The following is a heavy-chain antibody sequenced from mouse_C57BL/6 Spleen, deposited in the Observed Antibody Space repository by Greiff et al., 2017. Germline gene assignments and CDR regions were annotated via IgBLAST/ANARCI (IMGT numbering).Heavy chain of an antibody. V-gene: IGHV1-61*01. CDR2: IYPSDSET. CDR1: GYTFTSYW. Sequence: QVQLQQPGAELVRPGSSVKLSCKASGYTFTSYWMDWVKQRPGQGLEWIGNIYPSDSETHYNQKFKDKATLTVDKSSSTAYMQLSSLTSEDSAVYYCARWGYVYDVGAYWGQGTLVTVSA. CDR3: ARWGYVYDVGAY. J-gene: IGHJ3*01. D-gene: IGHD2-2*01.